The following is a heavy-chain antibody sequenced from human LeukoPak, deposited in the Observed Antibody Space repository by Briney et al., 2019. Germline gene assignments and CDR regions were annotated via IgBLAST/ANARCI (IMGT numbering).Heavy chain of an antibody. J-gene: IGHJ6*02. Sequence: SETLSLTCAVYGGSFSGYYWSWIRQPPGNGLEWIGEINHSGSTNYNPSLKSRVTISVDTSKNQFSLKLSSVTAADTAVYYCARACSSTSCRYGMDVWGQGTTVTVSS. CDR2: INHSGST. V-gene: IGHV4-34*01. D-gene: IGHD2-2*01. CDR1: GGSFSGYY. CDR3: ARACSSTSCRYGMDV.